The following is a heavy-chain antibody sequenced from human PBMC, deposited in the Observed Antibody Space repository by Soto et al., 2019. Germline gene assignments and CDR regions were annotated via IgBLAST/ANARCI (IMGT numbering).Heavy chain of an antibody. Sequence: PSETLSLTCAVSGYSISSGYYWGWIRQPPGKGLEWIGSIYHSGSTYYNPSLKSRVTISVDTSKNQFSLKLSSVTAADTAVYYCARDNLIRKIGSMPGGLSFDYWGQGTLVTVSS. CDR1: GYSISSGYY. D-gene: IGHD3-10*02. V-gene: IGHV4-38-2*02. J-gene: IGHJ4*02. CDR3: ARDNLIRKIGSMPGGLSFDY. CDR2: IYHSGST.